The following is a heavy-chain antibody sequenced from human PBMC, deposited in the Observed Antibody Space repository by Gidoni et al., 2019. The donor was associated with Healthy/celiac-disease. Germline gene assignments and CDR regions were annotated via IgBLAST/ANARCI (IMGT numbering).Heavy chain of an antibody. CDR3: ARGISIGATIPAEYFQH. Sequence: QVQLQQWGAGLLKPSETLSLTCAVYGGSFSGYYWSWIRQPPGKGLEWIGEINHSGSTNYNPSLKSRVTISVDTSKNQFSLKLSSVTAADTAVYYCARGISIGATIPAEYFQHWGQGTLVTVSS. CDR2: INHSGST. V-gene: IGHV4-34*01. CDR1: GGSFSGYY. D-gene: IGHD5-12*01. J-gene: IGHJ1*01.